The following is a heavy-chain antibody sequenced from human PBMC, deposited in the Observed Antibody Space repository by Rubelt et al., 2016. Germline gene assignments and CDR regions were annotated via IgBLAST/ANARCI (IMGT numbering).Heavy chain of an antibody. V-gene: IGHV4-4*08. CDR1: GVSVRTSY. CDR2: IYNGGTT. Sequence: QVQLQESGPGLVKPSETLSLTCTVSGVSVRTSYWSWIRQSPGKGLEFIGYIYNGGTTNYNPSLQSRLVVSIDKSKHQLTLELTSVTAADTGIYYSARAGRPGEGVVDHWGQGTLVTVSS. J-gene: IGHJ4*02. CDR3: ARAGRPGEGVVDH. D-gene: IGHD7-27*01.